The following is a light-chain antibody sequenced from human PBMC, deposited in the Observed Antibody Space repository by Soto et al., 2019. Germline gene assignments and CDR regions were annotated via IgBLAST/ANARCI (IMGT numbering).Light chain of an antibody. CDR2: DAS. CDR1: QIVSSY. CDR3: QQRSNWIT. V-gene: IGKV3-11*01. Sequence: EIGLTQSPATLSLSPGERATLSFRASQIVSSYLAWYQQKPGQAPRLLIYDASNRATGIPARFSGSGSGTDFTLTISSLEPEDFAVYYCQQRSNWITFGQGTRLEIK. J-gene: IGKJ5*01.